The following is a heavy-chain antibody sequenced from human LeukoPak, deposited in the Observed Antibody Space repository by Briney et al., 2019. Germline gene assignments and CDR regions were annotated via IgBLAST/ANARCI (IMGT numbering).Heavy chain of an antibody. Sequence: GESLKISCKGSGYNFNTYSVAWVRQLPVKGLEWMGIIRPMNSDVRYSPSFQGQVTISADRSINTAYLQWSSLTASDTAMYYCASRPFETTVVPWDFYWGQGTQVTVSS. V-gene: IGHV5-51*01. CDR2: IRPMNSDV. D-gene: IGHD4-23*01. J-gene: IGHJ4*02. CDR3: ASRPFETTVVPWDFY. CDR1: GYNFNTYS.